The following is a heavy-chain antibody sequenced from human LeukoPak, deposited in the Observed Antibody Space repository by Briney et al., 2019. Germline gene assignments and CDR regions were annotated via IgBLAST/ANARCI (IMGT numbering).Heavy chain of an antibody. J-gene: IGHJ4*02. Sequence: GGSLRLSCAASGFTFSSYAMSWVRQAPGKGLEWVSAISGSGGSTYYADSVKGRFTISRDNSKNTLYLQMNSLRAEDTAVYYCARMEDSELLGFDYWGQGTLVTVSS. CDR1: GFTFSSYA. CDR3: ARMEDSELLGFDY. CDR2: ISGSGGST. D-gene: IGHD2-8*01. V-gene: IGHV3-23*01.